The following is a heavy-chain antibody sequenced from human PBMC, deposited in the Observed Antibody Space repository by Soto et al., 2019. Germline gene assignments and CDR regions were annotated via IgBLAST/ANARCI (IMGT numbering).Heavy chain of an antibody. CDR1: GGSISSGGYY. D-gene: IGHD4-17*01. CDR3: ASTNGDYWYFDL. Sequence: QVQLQESGPGLVKPSQTLSLTCTVSGGSISSGGYYWSWIRQHPGKGLEWIGYIYYSGSTYYNPSLKSLVTIAVYTSKYQFSLKLSSVTAADTAVYYCASTNGDYWYFDLWGRGTLVTVSS. CDR2: IYYSGST. V-gene: IGHV4-31*01. J-gene: IGHJ2*01.